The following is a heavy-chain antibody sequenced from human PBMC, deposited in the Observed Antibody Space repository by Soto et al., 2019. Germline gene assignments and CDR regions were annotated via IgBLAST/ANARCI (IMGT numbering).Heavy chain of an antibody. Sequence: SETLSLTCTVSGGSISSYYWIWIRQPPGKGLEWIGYIYYSGSTNYNPSLKSRVTISVDTSKNQFSLKLSSVTAADTAVYYCAREDLYYYDSRGVGCFDYWGQGTLVTVS. D-gene: IGHD3-22*01. CDR1: GGSISSYY. J-gene: IGHJ4*02. V-gene: IGHV4-59*01. CDR2: IYYSGST. CDR3: AREDLYYYDSRGVGCFDY.